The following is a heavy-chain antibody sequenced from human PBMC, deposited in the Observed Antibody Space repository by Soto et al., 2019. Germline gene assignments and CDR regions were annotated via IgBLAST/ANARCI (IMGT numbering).Heavy chain of an antibody. D-gene: IGHD2-8*01. Sequence: SETLSLTCAVDGVSFSGYYWSWIRQPPGKGLEWIGEINHSGSTNYNPSLKSRVTISVDTSKNQFSLKLSSVTAADTAVYYCARLYCTNGVCYTYDYWGQGTLVTVS. CDR1: GVSFSGYY. CDR3: ARLYCTNGVCYTYDY. J-gene: IGHJ4*02. CDR2: INHSGST. V-gene: IGHV4-34*01.